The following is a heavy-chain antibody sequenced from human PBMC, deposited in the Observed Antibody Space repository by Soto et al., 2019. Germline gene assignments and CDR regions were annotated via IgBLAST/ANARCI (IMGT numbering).Heavy chain of an antibody. V-gene: IGHV3-21*01. Sequence: GGSLRLSCAASGFTFSSYSMNWVRQAPGKGLEWVSSISSSSSYIYYADSVKGRFTISRDNAKNSLFLQMNSLRAEDTALYYCARRIAVAGTGPGAFDIWGQGTMVTVSS. D-gene: IGHD6-19*01. CDR1: GFTFSSYS. CDR3: ARRIAVAGTGPGAFDI. CDR2: ISSSSSYI. J-gene: IGHJ3*02.